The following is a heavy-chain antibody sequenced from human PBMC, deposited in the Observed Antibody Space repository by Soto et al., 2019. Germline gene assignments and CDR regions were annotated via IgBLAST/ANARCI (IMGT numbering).Heavy chain of an antibody. CDR2: IYYSGST. V-gene: IGHV4-31*03. CDR1: GGSISSGGYY. J-gene: IGHJ6*02. CDR3: ARDLLYCSGGSCYSNYYGMDV. Sequence: SETLSLTCTVSGGSISSGGYYLSWIRQHPGKGLEWIGYIYYSGSTYYNPSLKSRVTISVDTSKNQFSLKLSSVTAADTAVYYCARDLLYCSGGSCYSNYYGMDVWGQGTTVTVSS. D-gene: IGHD2-15*01.